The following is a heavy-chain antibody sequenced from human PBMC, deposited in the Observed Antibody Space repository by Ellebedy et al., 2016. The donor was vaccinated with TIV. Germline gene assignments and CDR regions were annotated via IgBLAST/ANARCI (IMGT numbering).Heavy chain of an antibody. Sequence: GESLKISCAASGFTFIYYSMNWVRQAPGKGLEWVSYISSTSSRMFYAGSVKGRFTISRDNAKRSLHLQMSSLRDEDTAVYYCATEEEVTTIAFEFWGQGALVTVSS. CDR3: ATEEEVTTIAFEF. CDR2: ISSTSSRM. V-gene: IGHV3-48*02. J-gene: IGHJ4*02. CDR1: GFTFIYYS. D-gene: IGHD4-17*01.